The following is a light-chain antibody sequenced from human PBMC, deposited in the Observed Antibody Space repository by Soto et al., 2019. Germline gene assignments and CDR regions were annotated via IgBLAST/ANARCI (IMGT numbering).Light chain of an antibody. J-gene: IGKJ1*01. Sequence: IVMTQSPATLSVSPGERATLSCRASQSVSSNLAWYQQKPGQAPRLLIYGASTRATGIPARFTGSGSGTDFTLTINRVEPEDFAVYFCQQYAGSPRTFGQGTKVDIK. CDR3: QQYAGSPRT. CDR1: QSVSSN. CDR2: GAS. V-gene: IGKV3-15*01.